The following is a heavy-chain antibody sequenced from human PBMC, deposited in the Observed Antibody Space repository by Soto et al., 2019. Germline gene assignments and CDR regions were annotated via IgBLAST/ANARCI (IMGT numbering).Heavy chain of an antibody. V-gene: IGHV1-18*01. CDR3: ARVLQDGYGDYDCYFDY. D-gene: IGHD4-17*01. CDR2: ISAYNGNT. Sequence: GASVKVSCKASGYTFTSYGISWVRQAPGQGLEWMGWISAYNGNTNYAQKLQGRVTMTTDTSTSTAYMELRSLRSDDTAVYYCARVLQDGYGDYDCYFDYWGQGTLVTVSS. CDR1: GYTFTSYG. J-gene: IGHJ4*02.